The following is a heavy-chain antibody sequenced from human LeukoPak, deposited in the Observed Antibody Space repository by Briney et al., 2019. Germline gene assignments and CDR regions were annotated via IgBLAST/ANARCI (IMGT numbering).Heavy chain of an antibody. D-gene: IGHD3-9*01. CDR2: TYYRSKWYN. CDR1: GDSVSSNNGA. J-gene: IGHJ4*02. V-gene: IGHV6-1*01. Sequence: SQTLSVTCAISGDSVSSNNGAWNWIRQSPSRGLERLGRTYYRSKWYNDYAGSFISRITISPDTSKNQFSLQLDSVTPEDTAVYYCARDLGATGWHTFDYWGQGTLVTVSS. CDR3: ARDLGATGWHTFDY.